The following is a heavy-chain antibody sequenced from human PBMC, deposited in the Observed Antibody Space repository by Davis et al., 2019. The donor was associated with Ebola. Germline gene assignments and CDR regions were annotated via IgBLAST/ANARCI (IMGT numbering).Heavy chain of an antibody. CDR2: VSHGGVS. V-gene: IGHV4-34*01. CDR1: GGSFSAYF. Sequence: SETLSLTCAVYGGSFSAYFWSWIRQSPGKGLEWIGKVSHGGVSDYNPSLMSRVTISVDTSKNQFSLNMNPVTAADTAVYYCARTMKTSISESGLGYTYFDHWCQGILVTVSS. D-gene: IGHD1-1*01. J-gene: IGHJ5*02. CDR3: ARTMKTSISESGLGYTYFDH.